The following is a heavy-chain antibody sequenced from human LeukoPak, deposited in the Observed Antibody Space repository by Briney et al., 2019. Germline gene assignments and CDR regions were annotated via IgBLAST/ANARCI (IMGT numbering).Heavy chain of an antibody. CDR3: ATGHMMAAAGRLFVYYGLDV. D-gene: IGHD6-13*01. CDR1: GGSFSGYY. J-gene: IGHJ6*02. CDR2: INHSGST. V-gene: IGHV4-34*01. Sequence: MSSETLSLTCAVHGGSFSGYYWSWIRQPPGKGLEWIGEINHSGSTNYNPSLKSRVTISVDTSKNQFSLKLSSVTAAGTAVYYCATGHMMAAAGRLFVYYGLDVWGQGTTVTVSS.